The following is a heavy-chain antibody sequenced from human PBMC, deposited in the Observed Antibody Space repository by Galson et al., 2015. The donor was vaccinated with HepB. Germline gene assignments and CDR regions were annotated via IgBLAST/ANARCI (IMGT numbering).Heavy chain of an antibody. CDR3: GEELSGYCSSTSCYYFDF. D-gene: IGHD2-2*03. J-gene: IGHJ4*02. V-gene: IGHV1-46*01. CDR2: INPSGGST. Sequence: SVKVSCKASGYTFTSYYMHWVRQAPGQGLEWMGIINPSGGSTSYAQKFQGSVTMTGDTSKSTVYMELSSLRSEDTAVYYGGEELSGYCSSTSCYYFDFWGQGTLVTVSS. CDR1: GYTFTSYY.